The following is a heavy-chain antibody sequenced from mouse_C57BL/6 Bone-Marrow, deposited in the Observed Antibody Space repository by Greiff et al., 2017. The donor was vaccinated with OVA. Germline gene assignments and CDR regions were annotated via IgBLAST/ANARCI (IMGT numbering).Heavy chain of an antibody. CDR1: GFTFSDYG. Sequence: EVKLQESGGGLVKPGGSLKLSCAASGFTFSDYGMHWVRQAPEKGLEWVAYISSGSSTIYYADTVKGRFTISRDNAKNTLFLQMTSLRSEDTAMYYCAKNYGSSLYAMDYWGQGTSVTVSS. V-gene: IGHV5-17*01. J-gene: IGHJ4*01. CDR2: ISSGSSTI. D-gene: IGHD1-1*01. CDR3: AKNYGSSLYAMDY.